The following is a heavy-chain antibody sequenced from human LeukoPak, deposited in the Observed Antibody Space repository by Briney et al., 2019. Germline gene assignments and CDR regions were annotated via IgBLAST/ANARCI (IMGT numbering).Heavy chain of an antibody. D-gene: IGHD5-12*01. CDR1: GFTFSSYA. V-gene: IGHV3-30*01. J-gene: IGHJ4*02. CDR3: ARVMISVATIFDY. Sequence: GGSLRLSCAASGFTFSSYAMHWVRQAPGKGLEWVAVISYDGSNKYYADSVKGRFTISRDNSKNTLYLQMNSLRAEDTAVYYCARVMISVATIFDYWGQETLVTVSS. CDR2: ISYDGSNK.